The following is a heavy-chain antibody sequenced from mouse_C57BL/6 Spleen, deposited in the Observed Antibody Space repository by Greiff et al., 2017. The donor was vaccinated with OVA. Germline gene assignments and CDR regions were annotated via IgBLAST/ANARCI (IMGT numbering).Heavy chain of an antibody. V-gene: IGHV1-26*01. Sequence: VQLQQSGPELVKPGASVKISCKASGYTFTDYYMNWVKQSHGKSLEWIGDINPNNGGTSYNQKLTGMATLTVAKSSSTAYMELRSLTSEDSAVYSCARRGTYALLVPFAYWGQGTLVTVSA. D-gene: IGHD6-5*01. CDR3: ARRGTYALLVPFAY. CDR1: GYTFTDYY. J-gene: IGHJ3*01. CDR2: INPNNGGT.